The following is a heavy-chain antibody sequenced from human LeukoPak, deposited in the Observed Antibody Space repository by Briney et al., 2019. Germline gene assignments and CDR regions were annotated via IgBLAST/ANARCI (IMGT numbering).Heavy chain of an antibody. CDR2: IRYDGSNK. D-gene: IGHD3-10*01. CDR1: GFTFSSYG. V-gene: IGHV3-30*02. CDR3: AIRLLWFGEPDTM. J-gene: IGHJ4*02. Sequence: PGGSLRLSCAASGFTFSSYGMHWVRQAPGKGLEWVAFIRYDGSNKYYADSVKGRFTISRDNSKNTLYLQMNSLRAEDTAVYYCAIRLLWFGEPDTMWGQGTLVTVSS.